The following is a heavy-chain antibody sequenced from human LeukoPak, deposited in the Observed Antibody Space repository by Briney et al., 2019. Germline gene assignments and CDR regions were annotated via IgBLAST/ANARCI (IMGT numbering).Heavy chain of an antibody. V-gene: IGHV4-59*12. CDR3: ARAYYDFWSGYSIDYYYYYYMDV. CDR2: IYYSRST. J-gene: IGHJ6*03. Sequence: SETLSLTCTVPGGSISSSYWSWIRQPPGKGLEWSGYIYYSRSTNYNPSLTSRVTISVDTSKNQLSMNLSSVTAGDTAVYYCARAYYDFWSGYSIDYYYYYYMDVWGKGTTVTVSS. D-gene: IGHD3-3*01. CDR1: GGSISSSY.